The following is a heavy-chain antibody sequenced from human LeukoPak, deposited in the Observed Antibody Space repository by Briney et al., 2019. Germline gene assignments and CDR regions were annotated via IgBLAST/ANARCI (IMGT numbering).Heavy chain of an antibody. V-gene: IGHV4-31*03. Sequence: SQTLSLTCTVSGGSISSGGYYWSWIRQHPGKGLEWIGYIYYSGSTYYNPSLKSRVTISVDTSKNQFSLKLSSVTAADTAVYYCARGNGIEYSSSWYGWFDPWGQGTLVTVSS. J-gene: IGHJ5*02. D-gene: IGHD6-13*01. CDR2: IYYSGST. CDR1: GGSISSGGYY. CDR3: ARGNGIEYSSSWYGWFDP.